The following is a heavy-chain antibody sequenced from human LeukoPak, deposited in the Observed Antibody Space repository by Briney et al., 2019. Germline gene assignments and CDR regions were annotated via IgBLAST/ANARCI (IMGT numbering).Heavy chain of an antibody. CDR1: GGSISSYY. CDR3: ARGTYYDFWSGYGCYYFDY. Sequence: PLETLCLTCTVSGGSISSYYWSWIRQPPGKGLEWIGYIYYSGSTNYNPSLKSRVTISVDTSKNQFSLKLSSVTAADTAVYYCARGTYYDFWSGYGCYYFDYWGQGTLVTVSS. CDR2: IYYSGST. V-gene: IGHV4-59*01. D-gene: IGHD3-3*01. J-gene: IGHJ4*02.